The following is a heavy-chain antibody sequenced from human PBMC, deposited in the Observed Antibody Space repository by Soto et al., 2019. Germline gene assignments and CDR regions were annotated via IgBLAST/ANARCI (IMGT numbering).Heavy chain of an antibody. CDR1: GFTFSSYS. Sequence: GGSLRLSCAASGFTFSSYSMNWVRQAPGKGLEWVSSISSSSSYIYYADSVKGRFTISRDNAKNSLYLQMNSLRAEDTAVYYCARYDYGDYVSKDAFDIWGQGTMVTV. J-gene: IGHJ3*02. CDR3: ARYDYGDYVSKDAFDI. CDR2: ISSSSSYI. D-gene: IGHD4-17*01. V-gene: IGHV3-21*01.